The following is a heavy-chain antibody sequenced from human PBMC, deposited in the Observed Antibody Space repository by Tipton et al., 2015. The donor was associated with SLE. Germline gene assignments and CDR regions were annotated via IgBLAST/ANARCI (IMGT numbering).Heavy chain of an antibody. CDR2: IYYSGST. D-gene: IGHD6-19*01. CDR3: ARGGSVPGTRHWFDP. V-gene: IGHV4-30-4*08. CDR1: GDSISSGAYY. Sequence: LRLSCTVSGDSISSGAYYWNWIRQHPGKGLEWIGHIYYSGSTYYNPSLKSRVTISVDRSKNQFSLKLSSVTAADTAVYYCARGGSVPGTRHWFDPWGQGTLVTVSS. J-gene: IGHJ5*02.